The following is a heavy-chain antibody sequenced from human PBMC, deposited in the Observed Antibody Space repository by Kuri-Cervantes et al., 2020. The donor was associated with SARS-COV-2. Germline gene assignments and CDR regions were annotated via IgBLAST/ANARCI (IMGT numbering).Heavy chain of an antibody. CDR2: IYYSGST. V-gene: IGHV4-39*07. D-gene: IGHD6-13*01. CDR3: ARGGGGGYSSSWYSGSYYMDV. CDR1: GGSISSSSYY. Sequence: GSLRLSCTVSGGSISSSSYYWGWIRQPPGKGLEWIGSIYYSGSTNYNPSLKSRVTISVDTSKNQFSLKLSSVTAADTAVYYCARGGGGGYSSSWYSGSYYMDVWGKGTTVTVSS. J-gene: IGHJ6*03.